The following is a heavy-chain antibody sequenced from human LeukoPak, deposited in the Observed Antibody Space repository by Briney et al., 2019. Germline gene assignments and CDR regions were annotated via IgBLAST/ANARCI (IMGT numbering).Heavy chain of an antibody. D-gene: IGHD4-11*01. J-gene: IGHJ6*02. CDR2: INHSGST. CDR3: ARVGHSNSPPQLDLSHGMDV. V-gene: IGHV4-34*01. Sequence: SETLSLTCAVYGGSFSGYYWSWIRQPPGKGLEWIGEINHSGSTNYNPSLKSRVTISVDTSKNQFSLKLSSVTAADTAVYYCARVGHSNSPPQLDLSHGMDVWGQGTTVTVSS. CDR1: GGSFSGYY.